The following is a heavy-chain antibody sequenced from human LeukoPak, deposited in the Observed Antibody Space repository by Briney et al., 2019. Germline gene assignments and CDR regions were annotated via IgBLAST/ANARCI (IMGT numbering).Heavy chain of an antibody. J-gene: IGHJ4*02. CDR1: GFTFSSYS. Sequence: PGGSLRLSCAASGFTFSSYSMNWVRQAPGKGLEWVSSISSSSSSYIYYADSVKGRFTISRDNAKNSLYLQMNSLRAEDTAVYYCARDPQGYSSSSGLWGQGTLVTVSS. CDR2: ISSSSSSYI. V-gene: IGHV3-21*01. CDR3: ARDPQGYSSSSGL. D-gene: IGHD6-6*01.